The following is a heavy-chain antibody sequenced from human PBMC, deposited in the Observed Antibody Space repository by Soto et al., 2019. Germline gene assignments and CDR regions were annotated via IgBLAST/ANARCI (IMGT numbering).Heavy chain of an antibody. V-gene: IGHV3-33*01. CDR3: ASQIFWSGSTAHGMDV. J-gene: IGHJ6*02. CDR1: GFTFSTYG. D-gene: IGHD3-3*01. Sequence: GGSLRLSCAASGFTFSTYGMHWVRQAPGKGLEWVAVIWFDGTKKYYADSVNGRFTISRDNSKNTLYLQMNSLRAEDAAVYYCASQIFWSGSTAHGMDVWGQGTAVTVSS. CDR2: IWFDGTKK.